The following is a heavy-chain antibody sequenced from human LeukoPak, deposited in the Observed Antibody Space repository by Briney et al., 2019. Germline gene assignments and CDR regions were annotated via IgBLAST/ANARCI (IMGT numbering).Heavy chain of an antibody. Sequence: GGSLRLSCAASGFTVSSSYMSWVRQPPGRGLEWVSIIYSGGNTFYADSVKGRFTISRDSSKNTLYLQMDSLRAEDTAVYYCAHPQKLGGFDNWGQGTLVTVSS. CDR3: AHPQKLGGFDN. CDR2: IYSGGNT. J-gene: IGHJ4*02. V-gene: IGHV3-53*01. CDR1: GFTVSSSY. D-gene: IGHD7-27*01.